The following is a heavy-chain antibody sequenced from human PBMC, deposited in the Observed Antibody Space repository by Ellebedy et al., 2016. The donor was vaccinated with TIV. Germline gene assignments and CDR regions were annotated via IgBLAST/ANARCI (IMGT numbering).Heavy chain of an antibody. J-gene: IGHJ4*02. CDR1: GFTFSSYS. CDR2: ISSSSSYI. V-gene: IGHV3-21*04. D-gene: IGHD2-21*02. CDR3: AKRTRLVVTGPGDY. Sequence: GGSLRLSCAASGFTFSSYSMNWVRQAPGKGLEWVSSISSSSSYIYYADSVKGRFTISRDNSKNTLYLQMNSLRAEDTAVYYCAKRTRLVVTGPGDYWGQGTLVTVSS.